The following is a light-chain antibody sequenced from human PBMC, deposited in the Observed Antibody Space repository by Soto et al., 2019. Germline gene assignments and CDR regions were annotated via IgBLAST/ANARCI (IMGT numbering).Light chain of an antibody. Sequence: SYELTQPPSVSVSPGQTASIPCSGDKLGDRFACWYQQKPGQSPVMVIYQDTKRPSGIPERFSGSNSGNTATLTISGTQAMDEADYYCQAWDSGTGVVFGGGTKLTFL. CDR3: QAWDSGTGVV. CDR2: QDT. J-gene: IGLJ2*01. CDR1: KLGDRF. V-gene: IGLV3-1*01.